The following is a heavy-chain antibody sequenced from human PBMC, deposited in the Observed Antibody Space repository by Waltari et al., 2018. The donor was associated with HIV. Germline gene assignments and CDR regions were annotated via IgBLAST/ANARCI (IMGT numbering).Heavy chain of an antibody. CDR3: ARVVGPRKQMAEPYYYYYGMDV. D-gene: IGHD1-26*01. V-gene: IGHV4-39*07. Sequence: QLQLQESGPGLVKPSETLSLPCTASVGSFSSSSYHWGGLRAHPGKGRGWIGSIYYSGSTYYNPSLKSRVTISVDTSKNQFSLKLSSVTAADTAVYYCARVVGPRKQMAEPYYYYYGMDVWGQGTTVTVSS. CDR1: VGSFSSSSYH. J-gene: IGHJ6*02. CDR2: IYYSGST.